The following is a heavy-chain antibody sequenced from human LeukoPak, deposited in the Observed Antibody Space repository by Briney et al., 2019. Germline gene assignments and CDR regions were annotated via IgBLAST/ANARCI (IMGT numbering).Heavy chain of an antibody. CDR2: ISGSGGST. D-gene: IGHD1-7*01. Sequence: GGTLRLSCAASGFTFSGYGMSWVRQAPGKGLKWVSAISGSGGSTYYADSVKGGFTISRDNAKNSLYLQMNSLRAEDTAVYYCARDSGNYLDAFDIWGQGTMVTVSS. CDR1: GFTFSGYG. V-gene: IGHV3-23*01. J-gene: IGHJ3*02. CDR3: ARDSGNYLDAFDI.